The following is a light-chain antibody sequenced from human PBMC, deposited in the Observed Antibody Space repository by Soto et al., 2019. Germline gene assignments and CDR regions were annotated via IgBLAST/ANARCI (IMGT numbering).Light chain of an antibody. CDR2: AAS. CDR1: QGISSY. J-gene: IGKJ2*01. CDR3: QQYYSYLYT. V-gene: IGKV1-8*01. Sequence: AIRMTQSPSPLSASTGDRVTITCRASQGISSYLAWCQQKPGKAPKLLIYAASTLQSGVPSRFSGSGSGTDFTLTISCLQSEDFATYYCQQYYSYLYTFGQGTKLEIK.